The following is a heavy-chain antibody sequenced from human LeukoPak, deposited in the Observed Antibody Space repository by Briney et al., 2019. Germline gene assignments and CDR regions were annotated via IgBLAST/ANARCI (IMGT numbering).Heavy chain of an antibody. J-gene: IGHJ5*02. V-gene: IGHV3-48*03. D-gene: IGHD3-22*01. Sequence: GGSLRLSCAASGFTFSSYEMNWVRQAPGKGLEWVSDISSSGSTIYYADSVKGRFTISRDNAKNTLNLQMNSLRAEDTAVYYCARDLGQYYDTSDNWFDPWGQGTLVTVSS. CDR2: ISSSGSTI. CDR1: GFTFSSYE. CDR3: ARDLGQYYDTSDNWFDP.